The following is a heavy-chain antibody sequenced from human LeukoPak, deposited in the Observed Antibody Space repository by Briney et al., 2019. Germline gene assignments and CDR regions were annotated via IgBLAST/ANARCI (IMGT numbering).Heavy chain of an antibody. D-gene: IGHD3-16*01. Sequence: GGSLRLSCAASGFTLSSNWMHWVRQAPGKGLVWVSRINNDGSTTAYADSVKGRFSISRDNAKNTLYLQMNSLRAEDTAVYYCARELPRIGGQTDASDIWGQGTMVTVS. CDR2: INNDGSTT. CDR3: ARELPRIGGQTDASDI. V-gene: IGHV3-74*01. CDR1: GFTLSSNW. J-gene: IGHJ3*02.